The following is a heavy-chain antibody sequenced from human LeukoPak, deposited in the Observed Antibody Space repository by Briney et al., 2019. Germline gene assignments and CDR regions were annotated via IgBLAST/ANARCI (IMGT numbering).Heavy chain of an antibody. J-gene: IGHJ6*02. D-gene: IGHD3-10*01. CDR3: ACLYGSGSYYNMGYYYYGMDV. CDR2: ISSSSSTI. CDR1: GFTFSSYS. Sequence: PGGSLRLSCAASGFTFSSYSMNWVRQAPGKGLEWVSYISSSSSTIYYADSVKGRFTISRDNAKNSLYLQMNSLRAEDTAVYYCACLYGSGSYYNMGYYYYGMDVWGQGTTVTVSS. V-gene: IGHV3-48*01.